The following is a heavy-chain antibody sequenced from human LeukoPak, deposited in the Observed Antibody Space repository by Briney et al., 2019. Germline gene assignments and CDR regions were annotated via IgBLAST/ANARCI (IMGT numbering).Heavy chain of an antibody. CDR2: IYYSGST. J-gene: IGHJ6*04. CDR3: ARESPYGMDV. V-gene: IGHV4-61*01. CDR1: GGSVSSGSYY. Sequence: SETLSLTCTVSGGSVSSGSYYWSWIRQPPGTGLEWIGYIYYSGSTNYNPSLKSRVTISVDTSKNQFPLKLSSVTAADTAVYYCARESPYGMDVWGKGTTVTVSS.